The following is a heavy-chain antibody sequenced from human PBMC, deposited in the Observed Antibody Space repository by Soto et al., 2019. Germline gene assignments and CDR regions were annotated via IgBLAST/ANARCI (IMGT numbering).Heavy chain of an antibody. Sequence: SVKVACEASGGTFSSYAISWVRQAPGQGLEWMGGIIPIFVTANCSQQFQGRVTITADESTSTAYMELRSLRSEDTAVYYCARGAWMNYYGSGSYDDAFDIWGQGTMVSVS. CDR3: ARGAWMNYYGSGSYDDAFDI. D-gene: IGHD3-10*01. CDR1: GGTFSSYA. V-gene: IGHV1-69*13. J-gene: IGHJ3*02. CDR2: IIPIFVTA.